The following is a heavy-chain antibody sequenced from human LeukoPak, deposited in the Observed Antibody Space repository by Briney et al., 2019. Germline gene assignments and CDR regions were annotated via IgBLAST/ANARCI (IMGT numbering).Heavy chain of an antibody. CDR1: GGSISSGGYY. V-gene: IGHV4-31*03. J-gene: IGHJ4*02. CDR3: ARVKRGGAKY. Sequence: SETLSLTCTVSGGSISSGGYYWSWIRQHPGKGLEWIGYIYYSGSTYYNPSLKSRVTISVDTSKNQFSLKLSSVTAADTAIYYCARVKRGGAKYWGQGALVTVSS. CDR2: IYYSGST.